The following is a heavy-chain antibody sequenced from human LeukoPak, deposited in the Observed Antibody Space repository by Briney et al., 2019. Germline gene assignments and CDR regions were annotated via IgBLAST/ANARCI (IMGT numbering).Heavy chain of an antibody. CDR3: ARGVAGTVDYFDY. V-gene: IGHV1-69*05. J-gene: IGHJ4*02. CDR2: IIPIFGTA. D-gene: IGHD6-19*01. Sequence: ASVKVSCKASGGTFSSYAISWVRQAPGQGLEWMGGIIPIFGTANYAQKFQGRVTITTDGSTSTAYMELSSLRSEDTAVYYCARGVAGTVDYFDYWGQGTLVTVSS. CDR1: GGTFSSYA.